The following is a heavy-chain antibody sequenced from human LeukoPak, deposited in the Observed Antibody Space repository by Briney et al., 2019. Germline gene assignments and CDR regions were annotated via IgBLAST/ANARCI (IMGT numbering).Heavy chain of an antibody. J-gene: IGHJ4*02. V-gene: IGHV1-8*01. CDR2: ISPNSGNT. D-gene: IGHD3-10*01. CDR1: GYTFTSYD. Sequence: GASVKVSCKASGYTFTSYDINSVRQATGQGLEWMGWISPNSGNTGYAQKFQGRATMTRNTSISTAYMELSSLRSEDTAVYYCARGTVGPLWFGGYWGQGTLVTVSS. CDR3: ARGTVGPLWFGGY.